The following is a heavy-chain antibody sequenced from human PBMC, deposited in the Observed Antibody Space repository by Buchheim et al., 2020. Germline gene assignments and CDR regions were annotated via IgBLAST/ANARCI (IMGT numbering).Heavy chain of an antibody. Sequence: QLQLQESDPGLVKPSETLSLTCTVSGGSISSSSYYWGWIRQPPGKGLEWIGSIYYSGSTYYNPSLKSRVTISVDTSKNQFSLKLSSVTAADTAVYYCARDPMGQGNWFDPWGQGTL. J-gene: IGHJ5*02. CDR3: ARDPMGQGNWFDP. CDR1: GGSISSSSYY. D-gene: IGHD3-16*01. V-gene: IGHV4-39*07. CDR2: IYYSGST.